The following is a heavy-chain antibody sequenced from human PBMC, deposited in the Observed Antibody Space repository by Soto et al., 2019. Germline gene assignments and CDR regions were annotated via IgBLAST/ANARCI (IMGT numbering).Heavy chain of an antibody. CDR2: INPSIGAT. D-gene: IGHD1-26*01. CDR1: GYTVTSQN. J-gene: IGHJ4*01. Sequence: ASVKVSCKASGYTVTSQNMHWVRQAPGQGREWMGVINPSIGATTYAQKFQGRVTMTSDTSTSSVYMEVSSLRAEDTAVYYCISTLGARFDYWG. CDR3: ISTLGARFDY. V-gene: IGHV1-46*03.